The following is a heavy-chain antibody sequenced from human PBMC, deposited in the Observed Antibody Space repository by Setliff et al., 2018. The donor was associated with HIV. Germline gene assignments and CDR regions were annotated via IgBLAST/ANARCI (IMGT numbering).Heavy chain of an antibody. Sequence: ASVKVSCKASGYTFTSYAMHWVRQAPGQRLEWMGWINAGNGNTKDSQKFQGRVTIHRDTSASTDYSELSSLRSEDTAVYYCVRDGKAGLRSVKCFDLWGQGTLVTVSS. D-gene: IGHD3-3*01. CDR2: INAGNGNT. CDR3: VRDGKAGLRSVKCFDL. J-gene: IGHJ5*02. CDR1: GYTFTSYA. V-gene: IGHV1-3*01.